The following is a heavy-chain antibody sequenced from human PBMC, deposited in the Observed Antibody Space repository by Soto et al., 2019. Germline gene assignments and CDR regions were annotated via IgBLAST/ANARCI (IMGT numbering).Heavy chain of an antibody. CDR3: AREYGQIYGDYAY. J-gene: IGHJ4*02. V-gene: IGHV4-59*01. CDR1: GGSISSYY. D-gene: IGHD4-17*01. CDR2: IYYSGST. Sequence: SETLSLTCTVSGGSISSYYWSWIRQPPGKGLEWIGYIYYSGSTNYNPSLKSRVTISVDTSKNQFSLKLSSVTAADTAVYYCAREYGQIYGDYAYWGQGTLVTVSS.